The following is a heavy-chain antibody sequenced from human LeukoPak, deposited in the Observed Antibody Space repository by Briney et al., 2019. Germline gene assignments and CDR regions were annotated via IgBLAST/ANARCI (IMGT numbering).Heavy chain of an antibody. Sequence: SETLSLTCAVSGXSINNNYWTWIRQPAGKGLEWIGRIYSSGTTTYNPSLQSRVTMSVDTSKNQFSLRLSSVTAADTAVYYCARGLTGSTGLDPWGQGSLVIVFS. CDR1: GXSINNNY. CDR2: IYSSGTT. D-gene: IGHD1-7*01. CDR3: ARGLTGSTGLDP. V-gene: IGHV4-4*07. J-gene: IGHJ5*02.